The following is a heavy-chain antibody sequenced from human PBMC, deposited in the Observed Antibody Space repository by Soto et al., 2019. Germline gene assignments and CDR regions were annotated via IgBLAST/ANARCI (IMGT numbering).Heavy chain of an antibody. J-gene: IGHJ6*02. CDR1: GFTFSSYA. D-gene: IGHD4-4*01. CDR3: ARDNSDYDPTYYYYCGMDV. V-gene: IGHV3-30-3*01. Sequence: QVQLVESGGGVVQPGRSLRLSCAASGFTFSSYAMHWVRQAPGKGLEWVAVISYDGSNKYYADSVKGRFTISRDNSKNTLYLQMNSLRAEDTAVYYCARDNSDYDPTYYYYCGMDVWGQGTTVTVSS. CDR2: ISYDGSNK.